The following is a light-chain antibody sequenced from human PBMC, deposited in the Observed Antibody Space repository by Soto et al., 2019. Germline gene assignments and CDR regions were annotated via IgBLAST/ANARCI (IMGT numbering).Light chain of an antibody. Sequence: DIQMTQSPSSLSASVGDSVTSTCRASQGISSWLAWYQQKPGKAAKLLIYRATTLEGGVPSRFSGSASGTQFTLTISSVQPDDFATYYCQQHSDYPLTYGGGTKVDIK. V-gene: IGKV1-5*03. CDR3: QQHSDYPLT. CDR2: RAT. J-gene: IGKJ4*01. CDR1: QGISSW.